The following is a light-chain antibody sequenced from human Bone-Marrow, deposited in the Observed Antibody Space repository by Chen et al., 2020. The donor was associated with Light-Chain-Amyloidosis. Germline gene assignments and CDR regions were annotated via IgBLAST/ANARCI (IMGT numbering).Light chain of an antibody. Sequence: DIVLTQSPDSLAVSLGERATINCKSSQTLFYSANNNNYLAWYQQKPRQPPKLLIYWASTRESGVPDRFSGSGSVTDFTLTISSLQAEDVAVYYCHQYYNTPWAFGQGTKVEIK. V-gene: IGKV4-1*01. J-gene: IGKJ1*01. CDR1: QTLFYSANNNNY. CDR2: WAS. CDR3: HQYYNTPWA.